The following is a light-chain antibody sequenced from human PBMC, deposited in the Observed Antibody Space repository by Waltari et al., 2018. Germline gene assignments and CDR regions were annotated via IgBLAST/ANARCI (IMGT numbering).Light chain of an antibody. V-gene: IGLV2-18*02. CDR1: CSDVGCENR. CDR2: DVL. CDR3: SSYTANTRF. Sequence: QSALTQPPSVSGSPGQSVTISCSGTCSDVGCENRVSWYQQPPGTAPKPLMYDVLNRPSGFAHCFSGSRSGNTASLTISGLQADDEADYYCSSYTANTRFFGGGTKLTVL. J-gene: IGLJ2*01.